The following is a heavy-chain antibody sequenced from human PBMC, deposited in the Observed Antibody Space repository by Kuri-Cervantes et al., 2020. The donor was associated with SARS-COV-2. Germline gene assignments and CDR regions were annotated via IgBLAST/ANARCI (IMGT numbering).Heavy chain of an antibody. CDR1: GFTFSSYA. J-gene: IGHJ2*01. D-gene: IGHD6-13*01. V-gene: IGHV3-30-3*01. CDR3: ARDWAAAGSGDMWYFDL. CDR2: ISYDGSNK. Sequence: GGSLRLSCAASGFTFSSYAMHWVRQAPGKGLEWVAVISYDGSNKYYADSVKGRFTISRDNSKNTLYLQMNSLKTEDTAVYYCARDWAAAGSGDMWYFDLWGRGTLVTVSS.